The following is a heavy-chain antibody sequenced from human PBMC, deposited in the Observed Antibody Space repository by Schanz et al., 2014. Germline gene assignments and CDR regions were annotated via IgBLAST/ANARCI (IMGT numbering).Heavy chain of an antibody. V-gene: IGHV3-21*01. CDR3: ARTSHAGWVPIFYWNFDL. CDR2: NSTSSGYI. D-gene: IGHD3-9*01. CDR1: GIDFSSYS. Sequence: EVQLVESGGGLVKPGGSLRLSCAASGIDFSSYSMNWVRQAPGKGLEWVSTNSTSSGYIYYADSVNGRFTISRNNGQTSLYLQMSRLKAEATALYYCARTSHAGWVPIFYWNFDLWGRGALVTVSS. J-gene: IGHJ2*01.